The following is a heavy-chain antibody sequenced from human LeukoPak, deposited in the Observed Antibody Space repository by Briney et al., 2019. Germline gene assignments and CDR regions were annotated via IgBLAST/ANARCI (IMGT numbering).Heavy chain of an antibody. CDR3: ARDPYYDFWSGDTHFDY. CDR1: GYTFTSYY. V-gene: IGHV1-46*01. D-gene: IGHD3-3*01. J-gene: IGHJ4*02. Sequence: ASVKVSCKVSGYTFTSYYMHWVRQAPGQGLEWMGIINPSGGSTNYAQKFQGRVTMTRDTSTSTVYMELSSLRSEDTAVYYCARDPYYDFWSGDTHFDYWGQGTLVTVSS. CDR2: INPSGGST.